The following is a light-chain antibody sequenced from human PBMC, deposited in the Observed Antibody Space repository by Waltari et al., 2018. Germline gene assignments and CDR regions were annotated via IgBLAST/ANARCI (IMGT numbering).Light chain of an antibody. J-gene: IGLJ2*01. CDR2: DVS. Sequence: QSALTQPASVSGSPGQSITISCTGTSSDVGAYNHCSWYQQHPGKVPKLIIYDVSHRPSGVSFRFSGSKSDNTASLTISGLQAEDEADYYCISYTTSDTMIFGGGTKLTVL. CDR1: SSDVGAYNH. CDR3: ISYTTSDTMI. V-gene: IGLV2-14*03.